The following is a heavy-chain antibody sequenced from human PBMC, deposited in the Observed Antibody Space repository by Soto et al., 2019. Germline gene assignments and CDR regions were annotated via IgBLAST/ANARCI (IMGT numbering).Heavy chain of an antibody. CDR2: INPNSGGT. Sequence: ASVKVSCKASGSTFTGYYMHWVRQAPGQGLEWRGWINPNSGGTNYAQKFQGRVTMTRDTSISTAYMELSRLRSDDTAVYYCASPTWETGTNNYPYDYDGMDVWGQGTTVTVSS. V-gene: IGHV1-2*02. J-gene: IGHJ6*02. CDR1: GSTFTGYY. CDR3: ASPTWETGTNNYPYDYDGMDV. D-gene: IGHD1-1*01.